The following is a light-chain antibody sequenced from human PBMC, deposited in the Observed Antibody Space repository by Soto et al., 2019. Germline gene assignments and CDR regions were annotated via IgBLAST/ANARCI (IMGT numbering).Light chain of an antibody. CDR1: QGISSF. CDR2: AAS. CDR3: QHLYSFPLT. V-gene: IGKV1-9*01. J-gene: IGKJ4*01. Sequence: DIQLTQSPSFLSASVGDRVTITCRASQGISSFLAWYQQKPGKAPKLLIYAASTLHSGVPSRFSGSGSGTEFTLTISSLQPEDFATYYCQHLYSFPLTFAGGTKVEIK.